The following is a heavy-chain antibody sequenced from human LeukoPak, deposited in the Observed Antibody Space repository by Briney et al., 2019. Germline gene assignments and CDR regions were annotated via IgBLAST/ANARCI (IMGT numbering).Heavy chain of an antibody. Sequence: GRSLRLSCAASGFTFSSYGMHWVRQAPGKGLEWVAVISYDGSNKYYADSVKGRFTISRDNSKNTLYLQMNSLRAEDTAVYYCARDSSKGFDYWGQGTLVTVSS. J-gene: IGHJ4*02. CDR2: ISYDGSNK. CDR3: ARDSSKGFDY. V-gene: IGHV3-30*03. CDR1: GFTFSSYG.